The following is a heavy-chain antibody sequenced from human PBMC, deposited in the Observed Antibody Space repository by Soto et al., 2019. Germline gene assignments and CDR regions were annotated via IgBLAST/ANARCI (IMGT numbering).Heavy chain of an antibody. J-gene: IGHJ6*02. D-gene: IGHD4-17*01. V-gene: IGHV3-33*01. Sequence: ESGGGVVQPGRSLRLSCAASGFTFSSYGMHWVRQAPGAGLEWVAVIWYDGSNKYYADSVKGRFTISRDNSKNTLYLQMNSLRAEDTAVYYCARDSDYGGNYGMDVWGQGTTVTVSS. CDR3: ARDSDYGGNYGMDV. CDR1: GFTFSSYG. CDR2: IWYDGSNK.